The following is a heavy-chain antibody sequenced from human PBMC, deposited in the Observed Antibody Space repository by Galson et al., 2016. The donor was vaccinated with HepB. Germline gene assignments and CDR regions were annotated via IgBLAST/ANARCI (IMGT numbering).Heavy chain of an antibody. CDR2: ISGSGGST. V-gene: IGHV3-23*01. CDR1: GFTFSSYA. Sequence: SLRLSCAASGFTFSSYAMNWVRQAPGKGPEWVSSISGSGGSTYYADSVKGRFTISRDNSKNTLYLQMNSLRAEDTAVYYCAKAVTRNTIFGVVTGKEGAHYGMDVWGQGTTVTVSS. CDR3: AKAVTRNTIFGVVTGKEGAHYGMDV. J-gene: IGHJ6*02. D-gene: IGHD3-3*01.